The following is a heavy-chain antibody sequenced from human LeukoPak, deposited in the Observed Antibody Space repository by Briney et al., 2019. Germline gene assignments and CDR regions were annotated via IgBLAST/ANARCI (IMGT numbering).Heavy chain of an antibody. D-gene: IGHD2-2*01. CDR3: ARRLTQYDCFDP. J-gene: IGHJ5*02. V-gene: IGHV6-1*01. CDR1: GDSVSSNSVT. Sequence: SQTLSLTCAISGDSVSSNSVTWNWIRQSPSRGLEWLGRTYYRSTWYNDYAVSVRGRITVNPDTSKNRFSLHLNSVTPEDTAVYYCARRLTQYDCFDPWGQGILVTVSS. CDR2: TYYRSTWYN.